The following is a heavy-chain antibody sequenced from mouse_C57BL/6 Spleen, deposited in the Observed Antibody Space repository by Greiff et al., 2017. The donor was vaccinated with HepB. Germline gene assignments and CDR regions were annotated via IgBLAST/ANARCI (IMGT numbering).Heavy chain of an antibody. CDR3: AREGMYDYDEAMDY. J-gene: IGHJ4*01. V-gene: IGHV1-61*01. Sequence: VKLQQPGAELVRPGSSVKLSCKASGYTFTSYWMDWVKQRPGQGLEWIGNIYPSDSETHYNQKFKDKATLTVDKSSSTAYMQLSSLTSEDSAVYYCAREGMYDYDEAMDYWGQGTSVTVSS. CDR1: GYTFTSYW. D-gene: IGHD2-4*01. CDR2: IYPSDSET.